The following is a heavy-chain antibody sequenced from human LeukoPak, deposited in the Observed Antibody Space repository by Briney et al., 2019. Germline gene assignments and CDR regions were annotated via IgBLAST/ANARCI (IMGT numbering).Heavy chain of an antibody. D-gene: IGHD3-3*01. CDR2: IYYSGST. CDR3: ARVYDFFDP. Sequence: PSETLSLTCTVSGGSISSYYWSWIRQPPGKGLEWIGYIYYSGSTNYSPSLKSRVTISVDTSKNQFSLKLSSVTAADTAVYYCARVYDFFDPWGQGTLVTVSS. V-gene: IGHV4-59*01. J-gene: IGHJ5*02. CDR1: GGSISSYY.